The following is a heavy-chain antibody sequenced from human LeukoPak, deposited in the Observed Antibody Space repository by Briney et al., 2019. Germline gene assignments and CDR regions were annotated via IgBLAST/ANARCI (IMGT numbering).Heavy chain of an antibody. CDR2: IWYDGSNK. J-gene: IGHJ4*02. D-gene: IGHD2-15*01. CDR1: GFTFSSYD. Sequence: GSLRLSCAASGFTFSSYDMHWFRQAPGKGLEWVALIWYDGSNKYYADSVKGRFTISRDNSRNTLYLQMNSLRAEDTAVYYCARDRSGTFDYWGQGTLVTVSS. V-gene: IGHV3-33*01. CDR3: ARDRSGTFDY.